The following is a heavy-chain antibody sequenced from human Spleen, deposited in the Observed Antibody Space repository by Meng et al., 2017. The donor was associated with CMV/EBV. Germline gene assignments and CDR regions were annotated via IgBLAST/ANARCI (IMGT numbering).Heavy chain of an antibody. D-gene: IGHD6-6*01. CDR2: IEQDASEK. Sequence: GESLKIYCEASGFTFSSYWMSWVRQVPGKGLEWVANIEQDASEKYYVESVKGRFTISRDNGKNSLQLQMNSLRAEDTAVYYCARDGESLAVYWGQGTLVTVSS. CDR1: GFTFSSYW. J-gene: IGHJ4*02. CDR3: ARDGESLAVY. V-gene: IGHV3-7*01.